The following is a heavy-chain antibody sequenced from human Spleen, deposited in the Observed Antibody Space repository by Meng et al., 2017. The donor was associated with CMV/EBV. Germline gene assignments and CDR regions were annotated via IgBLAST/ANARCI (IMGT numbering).Heavy chain of an antibody. Sequence: ISSSSYYWGWIRQPPGKGLEWIGSIYYSGSTHYNPSLKSRVTISVDTSKNQFSLKLSSVTAADTAVYYCATHTGDCSGGSCYGWFDPWGQGTLVTVSS. D-gene: IGHD2-15*01. J-gene: IGHJ5*02. CDR3: ATHTGDCSGGSCYGWFDP. CDR1: ISSSSYY. V-gene: IGHV4-39*07. CDR2: IYYSGST.